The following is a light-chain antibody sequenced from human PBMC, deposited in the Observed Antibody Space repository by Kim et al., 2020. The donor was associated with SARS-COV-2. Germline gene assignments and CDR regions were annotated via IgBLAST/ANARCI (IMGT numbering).Light chain of an antibody. V-gene: IGLV1-51*01. CDR2: DNN. J-gene: IGLJ2*01. CDR1: SSNIGNNY. Sequence: QSVLTQPPSVSAAPGQKVTISCSGSSSNIGNNYVSWYQHLPGTAPKLLIYDNNKRPSRIPDRFSGSKSGTSATLGITGLQTGDEADYYCGTRDGSLGAVVFGGGTKLTVL. CDR3: GTRDGSLGAVV.